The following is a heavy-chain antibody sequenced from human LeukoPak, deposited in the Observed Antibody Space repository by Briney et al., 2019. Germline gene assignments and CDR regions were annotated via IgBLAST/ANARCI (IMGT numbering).Heavy chain of an antibody. Sequence: SETLSLTCTVSSGSISTSNYYWGWVRQPPGKALEWIGNIFYSGSTYYSPSLKSRVTISLDTSRNQFSLKLSSVTAADTAVYYCARHKRGYSGYDPSPTTYYFDYWGQGTLVTVSS. V-gene: IGHV4-39*01. D-gene: IGHD5-12*01. CDR3: ARHKRGYSGYDPSPTTYYFDY. J-gene: IGHJ4*02. CDR2: IFYSGST. CDR1: SGSISTSNYY.